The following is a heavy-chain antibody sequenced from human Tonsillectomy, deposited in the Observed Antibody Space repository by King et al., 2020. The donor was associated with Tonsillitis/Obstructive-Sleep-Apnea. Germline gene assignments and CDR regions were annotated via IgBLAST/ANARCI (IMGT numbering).Heavy chain of an antibody. D-gene: IGHD2-15*01. V-gene: IGHV5-51*01. CDR3: ARRVLGYCGGGSCPDAFDI. J-gene: IGHJ3*02. CDR2: FYPGDSYA. Sequence: VQLVESGAEVKKPGESLKISCKGSGYSFTSYWIGWVRQMPGKGLEWMAIFYPGDSYAKYSPPFQCQVTISAYQSISPAYLQWSSLKASETAMYYCARRVLGYCGGGSCPDAFDIWGQGTLVTVSS. CDR1: GYSFTSYW.